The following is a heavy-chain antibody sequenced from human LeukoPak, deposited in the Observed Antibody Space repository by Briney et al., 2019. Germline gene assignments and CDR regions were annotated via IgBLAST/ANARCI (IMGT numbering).Heavy chain of an antibody. Sequence: KSGGSLRLSCAASGFTFSSYSMNWVRQAPGKGLEWVSSISSSSSYIYYADSVKGRFTISRDNAKNSLYLQMNSLRAEDTAVYYCARDPAVGARGAVDYWGQGTLVTVSS. CDR1: GFTFSSYS. CDR3: ARDPAVGARGAVDY. D-gene: IGHD1-26*01. J-gene: IGHJ4*02. CDR2: ISSSSSYI. V-gene: IGHV3-21*01.